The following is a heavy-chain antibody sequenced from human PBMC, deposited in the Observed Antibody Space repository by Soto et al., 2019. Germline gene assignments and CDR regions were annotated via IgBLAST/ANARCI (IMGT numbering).Heavy chain of an antibody. V-gene: IGHV3-30*18. Sequence: PGGSLRLSCAASGFTFSSYGMHWVRQAPGKGLEWVAVISYDGSNKYYADSVKGRFTISRDNSKNTLYLQMNSLRAEDTAVYYCAKPYYDFWSGYYHFGMDVWGQGTTVTVSS. CDR3: AKPYYDFWSGYYHFGMDV. CDR1: GFTFSSYG. CDR2: ISYDGSNK. J-gene: IGHJ6*02. D-gene: IGHD3-3*01.